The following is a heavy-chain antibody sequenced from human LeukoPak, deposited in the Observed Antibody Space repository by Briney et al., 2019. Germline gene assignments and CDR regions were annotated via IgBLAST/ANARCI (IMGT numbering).Heavy chain of an antibody. V-gene: IGHV1-69*04. CDR1: GGTFSSYA. CDR3: ARDGGYYYVDY. CDR2: IIPILGIA. D-gene: IGHD3-10*01. Sequence: ASVKVSCKASGGTFSSYAISWVRQAPGQGLEWMGRIIPILGIANYAQKFQGRVTITAGKSTSTAYMELSSLRSEDTAVYYCARDGGYYYVDYWGQGTLVTVSS. J-gene: IGHJ4*02.